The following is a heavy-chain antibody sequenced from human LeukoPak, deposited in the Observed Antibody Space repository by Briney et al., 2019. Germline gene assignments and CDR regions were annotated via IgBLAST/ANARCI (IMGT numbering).Heavy chain of an antibody. V-gene: IGHV4-59*01. CDR1: GGSISSYY. Sequence: RASETLSLTCTVSGGSISSYYWSWIRQPPGKGLEWIGYIYYSGSTNYNPSLKSRVTISVDTSKNQFSLKLSSVTAADTAVYYCARLGAAAAPDWHFDLWGRGTLVTVSS. D-gene: IGHD6-13*01. J-gene: IGHJ2*01. CDR2: IYYSGST. CDR3: ARLGAAAAPDWHFDL.